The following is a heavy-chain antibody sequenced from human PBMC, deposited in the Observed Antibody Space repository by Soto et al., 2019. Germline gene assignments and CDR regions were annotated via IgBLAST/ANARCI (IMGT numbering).Heavy chain of an antibody. Sequence: SETLSLTCSVSGGSIGTYYWSCIWQPPGKGLEWVGYIYYTGSTNYNPSLKSRVTISVDTSKNQFSLKLRSVTAADTAVYYCARDSGYDGWFDPWGQGTLVTVSS. CDR3: ARDSGYDGWFDP. CDR1: GGSIGTYY. J-gene: IGHJ5*02. D-gene: IGHD5-12*01. V-gene: IGHV4-59*01. CDR2: IYYTGST.